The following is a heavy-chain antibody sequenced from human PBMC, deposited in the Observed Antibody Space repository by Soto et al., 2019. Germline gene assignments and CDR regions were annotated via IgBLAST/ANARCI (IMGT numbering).Heavy chain of an antibody. J-gene: IGHJ4*02. V-gene: IGHV4-4*02. D-gene: IGHD3-10*01. CDR3: ARRGDGSGSLDY. CDR2: IYHSGST. Sequence: SETLSLTCAVSGGSISSSSWWSWVRQPPGKGLEWIGEIYHSGSTNYNPSLKSRVTISVDKSKNQFSLKLSSVTAADTAVHYCARRGDGSGSLDYWGRGTLVTVSS. CDR1: GGSISSSSW.